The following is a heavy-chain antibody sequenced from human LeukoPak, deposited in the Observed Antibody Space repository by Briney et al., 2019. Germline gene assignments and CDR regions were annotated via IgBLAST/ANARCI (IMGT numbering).Heavy chain of an antibody. CDR1: GYSFTSYW. V-gene: IGHV5-51*01. Sequence: PGESLKISCKGYGYSFTSYWIGWVRQMPGKGLEWMAIIYPDDSDTKYTPSFQGQVTISADKSISTAYLQWSSLKASDTAMYYCARLITPAPGVVYWGQGTLVTVSS. J-gene: IGHJ4*02. CDR2: IYPDDSDT. D-gene: IGHD2-15*01. CDR3: ARLITPAPGVVY.